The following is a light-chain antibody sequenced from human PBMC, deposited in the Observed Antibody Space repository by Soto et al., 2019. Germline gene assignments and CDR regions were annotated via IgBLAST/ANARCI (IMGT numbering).Light chain of an antibody. CDR1: QSIGSW. V-gene: IGKV1-5*03. Sequence: DIQMTQSPSTLSASVGDRVTITCRASQSIGSWLAWYQQKPGKAPKLLIYKASSLESGVPSRFSGSGSGTEFTLTISSLQPDDFATYYCQQYNSSPYTFGQGTKLEIK. CDR3: QQYNSSPYT. J-gene: IGKJ2*01. CDR2: KAS.